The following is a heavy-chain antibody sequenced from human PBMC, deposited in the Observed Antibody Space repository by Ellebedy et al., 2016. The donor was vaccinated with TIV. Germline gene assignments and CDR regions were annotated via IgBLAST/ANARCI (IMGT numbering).Heavy chain of an antibody. J-gene: IGHJ5*02. V-gene: IGHV3-23*01. D-gene: IGHD1-26*01. Sequence: GESLKISCAASGFTFSTHAMSWVRQAPRKGLEWVSSIGASGTTIYYADSVKGRFIISRDNSKNTLYLQMNSLRADDTAVYYCAKVTPPLLGATESWGQGTLVTVSS. CDR2: IGASGTTI. CDR1: GFTFSTHA. CDR3: AKVTPPLLGATES.